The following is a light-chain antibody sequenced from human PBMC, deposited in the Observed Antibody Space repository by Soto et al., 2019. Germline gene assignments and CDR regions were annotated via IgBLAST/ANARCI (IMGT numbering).Light chain of an antibody. CDR1: SSDVGSYNL. CDR2: EGS. Sequence: QSALTQPASVSGSPGQSITISCTGTSSDVGSYNLVSWYQQHPGKAPKLMIYEGSKRPSGVSNRFSGSKSGNTASLMVSRLQPEDEGDYYCSAYAGSNSLGVFGGGTKVTVL. CDR3: SAYAGSNSLGV. V-gene: IGLV2-23*01. J-gene: IGLJ3*02.